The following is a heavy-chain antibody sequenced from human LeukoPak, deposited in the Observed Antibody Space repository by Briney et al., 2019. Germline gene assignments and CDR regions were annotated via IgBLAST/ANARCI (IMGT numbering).Heavy chain of an antibody. D-gene: IGHD2-15*01. CDR2: IKRNTQGATT. Sequence: PGGSLRLSCAGSGFTFGDFPLTWVRQAPGKGLEWVGRIKRNTQGATTDYAAAVKGRFTISRDDSKNTLYLQMNSLEIEDTGVYYCTTHPGYESYWGQGTLVTVSS. V-gene: IGHV3-15*01. CDR1: GFTFGDFP. CDR3: TTHPGYESY. J-gene: IGHJ4*02.